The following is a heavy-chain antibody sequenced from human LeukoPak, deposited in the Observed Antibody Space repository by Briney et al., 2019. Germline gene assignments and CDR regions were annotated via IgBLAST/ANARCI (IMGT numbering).Heavy chain of an antibody. D-gene: IGHD3-22*01. CDR2: IIPIFGTA. CDR3: ARNYYDSSGYYGLYYFDY. Sequence: GASVKVSCKASGGTLSSYVINWVRQAPGQGLEWMGGIIPIFGTANYAQKFQGRVTITADKSTSTAYMELSSLRSEDTAVYYCARNYYDSSGYYGLYYFDYWGQGTLVTVSS. CDR1: GGTLSSYV. V-gene: IGHV1-69*06. J-gene: IGHJ4*02.